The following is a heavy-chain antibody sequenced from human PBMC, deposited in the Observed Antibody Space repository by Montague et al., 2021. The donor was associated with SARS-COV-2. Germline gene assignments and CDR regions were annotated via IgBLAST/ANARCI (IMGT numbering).Heavy chain of an antibody. J-gene: IGHJ5*02. Sequence: SETLSLTCTVSGGSISSNYWSWIRQPPGKGLEWIGYIYYSGSTNYNPSLKSRITMSVDTSKNQFSLKVSSVTAADTAVYYCARDNPVSCVRPWGQGTLVTVSS. D-gene: IGHD1-14*01. CDR2: IYYSGST. V-gene: IGHV4-59*12. CDR1: GGSISSNY. CDR3: ARDNPVSCVRP.